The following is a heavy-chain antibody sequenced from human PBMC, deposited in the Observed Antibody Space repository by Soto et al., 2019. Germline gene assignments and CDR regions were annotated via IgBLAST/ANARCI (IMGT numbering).Heavy chain of an antibody. Sequence: WKRQPPGKGLEWIGEIYHRGSTNYNPSLKSRVTISVDKSKNQFSLKLSSVTAADTAVYYCARDGDYIDYWGQGTLVTVSS. D-gene: IGHD4-17*01. CDR2: IYHRGST. J-gene: IGHJ4*02. V-gene: IGHV4-4*02. CDR3: ARDGDYIDY.